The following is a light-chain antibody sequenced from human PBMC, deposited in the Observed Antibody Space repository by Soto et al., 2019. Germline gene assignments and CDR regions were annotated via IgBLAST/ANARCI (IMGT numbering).Light chain of an antibody. CDR1: SSNIGSKT. CDR3: AAWADSLRVA. CDR2: SDN. V-gene: IGLV1-44*01. J-gene: IGLJ3*02. Sequence: QSVLTQPPSACGTPGQRVIMSCSGSSSNIGSKTVNWYQHVPGTTPKLLVYSDNQRPSGVPDRFSGSKSGTSASLAISGLQSEDEADYYCAAWADSLRVAFGGGTKLTVL.